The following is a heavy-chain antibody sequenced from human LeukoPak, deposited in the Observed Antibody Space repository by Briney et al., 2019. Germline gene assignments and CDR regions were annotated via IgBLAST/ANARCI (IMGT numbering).Heavy chain of an antibody. D-gene: IGHD6-13*01. V-gene: IGHV4-38-2*02. J-gene: IGHJ4*02. Sequence: PSETLSLTCNVSGYSISSGYYWAWIRQSPGKGLEWIGSIYHSGSTYYNPSLKGRVTMSVDTSKKQFSLNLSSVTAADTAVYYCATTPREYSSTWYYFDYWGQGILVTVSS. CDR2: IYHSGST. CDR1: GYSISSGYY. CDR3: ATTPREYSSTWYYFDY.